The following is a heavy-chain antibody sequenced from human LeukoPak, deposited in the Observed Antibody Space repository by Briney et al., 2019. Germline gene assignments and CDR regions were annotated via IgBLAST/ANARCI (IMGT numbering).Heavy chain of an antibody. CDR2: INHSGST. CDR1: GGSFSGYY. V-gene: IGHV4-34*01. Sequence: SETLSLTCAVYGGSFSGYYWSWIRQPPGKGLEWIGEINHSGSTNYNPSLKSRVTISVDTSKNQFSLKLSSVTAADTAVYHCARDSSGWYYFDYWGQGTLVTVSS. CDR3: ARDSSGWYYFDY. D-gene: IGHD6-19*01. J-gene: IGHJ4*02.